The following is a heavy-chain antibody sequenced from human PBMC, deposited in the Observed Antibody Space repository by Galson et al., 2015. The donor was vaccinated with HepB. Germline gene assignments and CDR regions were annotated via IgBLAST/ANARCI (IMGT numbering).Heavy chain of an antibody. D-gene: IGHD6-13*01. J-gene: IGHJ4*02. CDR1: GFTFSSYG. Sequence: SLRLSCAAPGFTFSSYGMHWVRQAPGKGLEWVAVISYDGSNKYYADSVKGRFTISRDNSKNTLYLQMNSLRAEDTAVYYCAKAPRGPGIAAAGPTFDYWGQGTLVTVSS. V-gene: IGHV3-30*18. CDR3: AKAPRGPGIAAAGPTFDY. CDR2: ISYDGSNK.